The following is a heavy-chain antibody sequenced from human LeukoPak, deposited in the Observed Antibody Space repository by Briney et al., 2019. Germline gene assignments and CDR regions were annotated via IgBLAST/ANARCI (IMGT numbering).Heavy chain of an antibody. D-gene: IGHD6-19*01. CDR3: ARDRASSGWDHDY. J-gene: IGHJ4*02. CDR1: GFTFSNYA. CDR2: IKQDGSEK. V-gene: IGHV3-7*01. Sequence: GGSLRLSCAASGFTFSNYAMSWVRQAPGKGLEWVANIKQDGSEKYYVDSVKGRFTISRDNAKNSLYLQMNSLRAEDTAVYYCARDRASSGWDHDYWGQGTLVTVSS.